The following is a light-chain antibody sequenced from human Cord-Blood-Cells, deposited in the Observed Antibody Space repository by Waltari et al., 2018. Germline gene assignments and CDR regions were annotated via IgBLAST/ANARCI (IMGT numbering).Light chain of an antibody. V-gene: IGKV1-9*01. CDR2: AAS. J-gene: IGKJ3*01. Sequence: IQLTQYPSSLSASVGDRVTITCRSSQGISSYLAWNQQKPGKAPKLLIYAASTLQSGVPSRFSGSGSGTDFTLTISSLQPEDFATYYCQQLNSLFTFGPGTKVDIK. CDR3: QQLNSLFT. CDR1: QGISSY.